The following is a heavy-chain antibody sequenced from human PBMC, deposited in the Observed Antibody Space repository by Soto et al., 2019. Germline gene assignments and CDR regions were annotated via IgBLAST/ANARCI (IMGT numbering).Heavy chain of an antibody. CDR1: GFNFPPFC. Sequence: PGKSLKVSCNHSGFNFPPFCIAWVRQMPGKGLEWMGTIYPDDSDTRYSPSFQGQVTISADKSIQTAYLQWGSLKASDSALYYCARGKDISPRRSLDVWGQGT. D-gene: IGHD3-3*02. J-gene: IGHJ6*02. V-gene: IGHV5-51*01. CDR3: ARGKDISPRRSLDV. CDR2: IYPDDSDT.